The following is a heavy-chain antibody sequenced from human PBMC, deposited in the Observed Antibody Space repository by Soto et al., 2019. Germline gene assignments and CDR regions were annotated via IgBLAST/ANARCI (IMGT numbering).Heavy chain of an antibody. CDR2: ISYDGSNK. CDR1: GFTFSSYG. Sequence: GGSLRLSCAASGFTFSSYGMHWVRQAPGKGLEWVAVISYDGSNKYYADSVKGRFTISRDNSKNTLYLQMNSLRAEDTAVYYCAKLTFGYALGYWGQGTLVTVSS. J-gene: IGHJ4*02. CDR3: AKLTFGYALGY. D-gene: IGHD2-2*03. V-gene: IGHV3-30*18.